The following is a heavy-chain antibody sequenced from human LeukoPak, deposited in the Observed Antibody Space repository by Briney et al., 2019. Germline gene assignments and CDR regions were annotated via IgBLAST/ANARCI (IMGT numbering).Heavy chain of an antibody. D-gene: IGHD1-26*01. V-gene: IGHV4-34*01. CDR2: INHSGST. CDR1: GGSFSGYY. Sequence: SETLSLTCAVYGGSFSGYYWSWIRQPPGKGLEWIGKINHSGSTNYNPSLKSRVTISVDTSKNQFSLKLSSVTAADTAVYYCARVLSPAGATTENKRNYYYGMDVWGQGTTVTVSS. J-gene: IGHJ6*02. CDR3: ARVLSPAGATTENKRNYYYGMDV.